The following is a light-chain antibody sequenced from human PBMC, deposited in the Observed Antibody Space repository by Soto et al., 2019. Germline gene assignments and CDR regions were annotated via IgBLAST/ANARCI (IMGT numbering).Light chain of an antibody. J-gene: IGKJ1*01. V-gene: IGKV1-5*01. CDR3: QQYTNTNNPWM. CDR2: DAS. Sequence: IQVTQSPPTLSASVADRVTITWRASQTISTWMAWYQQKPGKAPKLLVYDASTLQSGVASRFSGSGSGTEFTLIISGLQPDDSATYYCQQYTNTNNPWMFGQGSKVDIK. CDR1: QTISTW.